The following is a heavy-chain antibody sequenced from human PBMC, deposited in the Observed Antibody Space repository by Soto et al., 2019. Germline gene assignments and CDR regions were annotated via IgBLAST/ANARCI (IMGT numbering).Heavy chain of an antibody. D-gene: IGHD3-22*01. CDR3: ASDRKKRYYYDSSGYSGFDY. CDR2: ISAYNGNT. J-gene: IGHJ4*02. V-gene: IGHV1-18*01. Sequence: ASVKVSCKASGYTFTSYGISWVRQAPGQGLEWMGWISAYNGNTNYAQKLQGRVTMTTDTSTSTAYMELRSLRSDDTAVYYCASDRKKRYYYDSSGYSGFDYWGPGTLATVSS. CDR1: GYTFTSYG.